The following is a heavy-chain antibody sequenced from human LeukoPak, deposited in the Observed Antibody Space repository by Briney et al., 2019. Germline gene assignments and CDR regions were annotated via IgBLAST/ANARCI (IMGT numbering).Heavy chain of an antibody. CDR3: ARVYDILTGSPHPYYYGMDV. Sequence: SETLSLTCTVSGDSISSYYWSWIRQPPGKGLEWIGYIYYSGSTNYNPSLKSRVTISVDTSKNQFSLKLSSVTAADTAVYYCARVYDILTGSPHPYYYGMDVWGKGTTVTVSS. J-gene: IGHJ6*04. V-gene: IGHV4-59*01. CDR1: GDSISSYY. D-gene: IGHD3-9*01. CDR2: IYYSGST.